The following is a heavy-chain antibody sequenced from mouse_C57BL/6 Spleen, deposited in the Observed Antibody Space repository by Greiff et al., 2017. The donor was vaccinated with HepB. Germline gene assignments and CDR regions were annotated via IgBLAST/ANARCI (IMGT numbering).Heavy chain of an antibody. D-gene: IGHD2-3*01. CDR2: IYPGNSDT. CDR1: GYTFTSYW. J-gene: IGHJ4*01. V-gene: IGHV1-5*01. Sequence: EVQLQESGTVLARPGASVKMSCKTSGYTFTSYWMHWVKQRPGQGLEWIGAIYPGNSDTSYNQKFKGKAKLTAVTSASTAYMELSSLTNEDSAVYYCTRSEDGVYAMDYWGQGTSVTVSS. CDR3: TRSEDGVYAMDY.